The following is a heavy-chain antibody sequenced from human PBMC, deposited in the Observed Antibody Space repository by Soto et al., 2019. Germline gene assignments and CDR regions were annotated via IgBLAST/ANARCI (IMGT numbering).Heavy chain of an antibody. J-gene: IGHJ4*02. CDR3: VKRYSSAWYYLDY. D-gene: IGHD6-19*01. Sequence: PGGSLRLSCAASGFTFSTFGMHWVRQAPGKGLEWVAVISYDETNKYYADSVKGRFTTSRDNSKNTLYLQMNSLRAEDTAVYYCVKRYSSAWYYLDYWGQGTQVTVSS. CDR2: ISYDETNK. V-gene: IGHV3-30*18. CDR1: GFTFSTFG.